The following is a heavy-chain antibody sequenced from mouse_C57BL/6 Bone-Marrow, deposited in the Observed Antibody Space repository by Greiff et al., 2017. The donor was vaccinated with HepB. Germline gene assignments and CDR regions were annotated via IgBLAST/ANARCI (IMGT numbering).Heavy chain of an antibody. CDR2: ISDGGSYT. D-gene: IGHD1-1*01. CDR1: GFTFSSYA. Sequence: EVKVVESGGGLVKPGGSLKLSCAASGFTFSSYAMSWVRQTPEKRLEWVATISDGGSYTYYPDNVKGRFTISRDNAKNNLYLQVSQLKSEDTAMYYCARGGYYGSSFAMDYWGQGTSVTVSS. V-gene: IGHV5-4*03. CDR3: ARGGYYGSSFAMDY. J-gene: IGHJ4*01.